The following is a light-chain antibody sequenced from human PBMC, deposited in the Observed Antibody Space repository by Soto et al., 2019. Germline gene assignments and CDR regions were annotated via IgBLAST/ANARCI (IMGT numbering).Light chain of an antibody. Sequence: DIQMTQSPSSLSASLGDRVIITCRASQAMSNSLAWFQQKPGKAPKSLLYSASGLQGGVPSRFSGSGSRTDFTLTISSLQPEDFATYYCLQYHSYPYTCGQGTKL. V-gene: IGKV1-16*01. J-gene: IGKJ2*01. CDR3: LQYHSYPYT. CDR1: QAMSNS. CDR2: SAS.